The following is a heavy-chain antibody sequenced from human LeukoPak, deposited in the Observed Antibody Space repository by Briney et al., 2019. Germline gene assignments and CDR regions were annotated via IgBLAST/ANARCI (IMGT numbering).Heavy chain of an antibody. D-gene: IGHD3-10*01. CDR3: ARSRGLDY. V-gene: IGHV3-21*01. CDR2: ISSTSSSI. CDR1: GFTFSTYT. J-gene: IGHJ4*02. Sequence: GGSLRLSCAASGFTFSTYTMNWVRQAPGKGLEWVSSISSTSSSIYYAVSVRGRFTISRDNAKNSLYLQMSSLRAEDTAVYYCARSRGLDYWGQGTLVTFSS.